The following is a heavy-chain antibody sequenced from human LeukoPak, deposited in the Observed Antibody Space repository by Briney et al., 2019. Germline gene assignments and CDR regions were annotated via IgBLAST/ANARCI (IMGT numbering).Heavy chain of an antibody. Sequence: SVKVSCKASGYTFTGYYMHWVRQAPGQGLEWMGRIVPILGIANYAQKFQGRVTITADKSTSTAYMELSSLRSEDTAVYYCARSQRIEGPLNKYAKGEYYFDYWGQGTLVTVSS. CDR1: GYTFTGYY. CDR3: ARSQRIEGPLNKYAKGEYYFDY. D-gene: IGHD3-16*01. CDR2: IVPILGIA. V-gene: IGHV1-69*02. J-gene: IGHJ4*02.